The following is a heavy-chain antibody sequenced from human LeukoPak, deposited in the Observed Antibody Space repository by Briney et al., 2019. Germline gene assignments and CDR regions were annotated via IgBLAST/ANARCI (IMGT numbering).Heavy chain of an antibody. CDR3: ARTTEAHSWRTRYYDYYMDV. V-gene: IGHV4-39*07. CDR1: GGSMRSSSYY. CDR2: IYYVGTT. J-gene: IGHJ6*03. Sequence: PSETLSLTCAVSGGSMRSSSYYWGWVRLPPGKGLEWIGSIYYVGTTFYNPSLASRITISVDTPKNHFSLTLSSVTAADTAVYYCARTTEAHSWRTRYYDYYMDVWGKGTTVTVSS. D-gene: IGHD6-13*01.